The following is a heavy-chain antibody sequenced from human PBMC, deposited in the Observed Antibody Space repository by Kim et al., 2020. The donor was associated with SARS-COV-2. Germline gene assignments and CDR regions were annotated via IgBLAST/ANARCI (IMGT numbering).Heavy chain of an antibody. J-gene: IGHJ3*02. CDR2: IKQDGSEK. V-gene: IGHV3-7*01. Sequence: GGSLRLSCAASGFTFSSYWMSWVRQAPGKGLEWVANIKQDGSEKYYVDSVKGRFTISRDNAKNSLYLQMNSLRAEDTAVYYCARDYYDSSGYGDAFDIWGQGTMGTVSS. D-gene: IGHD3-22*01. CDR1: GFTFSSYW. CDR3: ARDYYDSSGYGDAFDI.